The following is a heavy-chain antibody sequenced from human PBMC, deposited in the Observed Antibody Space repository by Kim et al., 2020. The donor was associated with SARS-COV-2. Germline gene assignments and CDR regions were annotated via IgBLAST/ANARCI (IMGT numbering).Heavy chain of an antibody. CDR3: ARSPRGVLLWFGEGTFDY. J-gene: IGHJ4*02. CDR2: IYYSGST. V-gene: IGHV4-39*07. Sequence: SETLSLTCTVSGGSISSSSYYWGWIRQPPGKGLEWIGSIYYSGSTYYNPSLKSRVTISVDTSKNQFSLKLSSVTAADTAVYYCARSPRGVLLWFGEGTFDYWGQGTLVTVSS. CDR1: GGSISSSSYY. D-gene: IGHD3-10*01.